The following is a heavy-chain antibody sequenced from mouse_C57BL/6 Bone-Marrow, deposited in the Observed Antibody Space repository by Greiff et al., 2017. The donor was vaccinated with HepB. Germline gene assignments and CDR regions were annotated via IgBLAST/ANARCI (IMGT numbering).Heavy chain of an antibody. CDR3: ARERDYYGDYAMDY. CDR2: IHPNSGST. D-gene: IGHD1-1*01. J-gene: IGHJ4*01. V-gene: IGHV1-64*01. Sequence: QVQLQQPGAELVKPGASVKLSCKASGYTFTSYWMHWVKQRPGQGLEWIGMIHPNSGSTNYNEKFKSKATLTVDKSSSTAYMQLSSLTSEDSAVYYCARERDYYGDYAMDYWGQGTSVTVSS. CDR1: GYTFTSYW.